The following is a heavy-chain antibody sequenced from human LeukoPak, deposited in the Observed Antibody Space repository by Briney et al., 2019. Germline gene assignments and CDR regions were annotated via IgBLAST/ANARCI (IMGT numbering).Heavy chain of an antibody. J-gene: IGHJ6*02. CDR1: GYTFTSYD. CDR2: MNPNSGNT. D-gene: IGHD6-6*01. Sequence: ASVKVSCKASGYTFTSYDINWVRQATGQGLEWMGWMNPNSGNTGYAQKFQGRVTMTRNTSISTAYMELSSLRSEDTAVYYRARAGSSPWYYYYGMDVWGQGTTVTVSS. CDR3: ARAGSSPWYYYYGMDV. V-gene: IGHV1-8*01.